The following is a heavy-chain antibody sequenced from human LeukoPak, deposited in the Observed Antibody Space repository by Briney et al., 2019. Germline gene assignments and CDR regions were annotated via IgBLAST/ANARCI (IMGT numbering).Heavy chain of an antibody. V-gene: IGHV1-69*13. J-gene: IGHJ6*02. CDR3: ARYSGYHYYYYYGMDV. CDR1: GGTFSSYA. Sequence: ASVKVSCKASGGTFSSYAISWVRQAPGQGLEWMGGIIPIFGTANYAQKFQGRVTITADESTSTAYMEPSSLRSEDTAVYYCARYSGYHYYYYYGMDVWGQGTTVTVSS. D-gene: IGHD5-12*01. CDR2: IIPIFGTA.